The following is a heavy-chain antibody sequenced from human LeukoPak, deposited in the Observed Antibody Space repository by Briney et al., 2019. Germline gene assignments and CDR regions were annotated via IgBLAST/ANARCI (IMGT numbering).Heavy chain of an antibody. CDR2: ISYDGNKG. V-gene: IGHV3-30*18. D-gene: IGHD4-17*01. CDR3: AKDSTRDYGYYGMPES. Sequence: PGESLRLSCAGSGFTFPTYGMHWVRQAQGKGLEWVAYISYDGNKGYYTDPVKGRFTISRDNSKNMLFLQMSSLRIEDTGVYYCAKDSTRDYGYYGMPESWGQGTLVTVS. J-gene: IGHJ4*02. CDR1: GFTFPTYG.